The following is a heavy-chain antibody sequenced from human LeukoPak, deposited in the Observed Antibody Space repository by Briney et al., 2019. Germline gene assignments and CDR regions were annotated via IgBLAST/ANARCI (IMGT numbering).Heavy chain of an antibody. CDR1: GGSISSYY. CDR2: IYYSGST. V-gene: IGHV4-59*08. CDR3: ARHHSSSWYNPYYYYGTDV. Sequence: SETLSLTCTVSGGSISSYYWSWIRQPPGKGLEWIGYIYYSGSTNYNPSLKSRVTISVDTSKNQFSLKLSSVTAADTAVYYCARHHSSSWYNPYYYYGTDVWGQGTTVTVSS. J-gene: IGHJ6*02. D-gene: IGHD6-13*01.